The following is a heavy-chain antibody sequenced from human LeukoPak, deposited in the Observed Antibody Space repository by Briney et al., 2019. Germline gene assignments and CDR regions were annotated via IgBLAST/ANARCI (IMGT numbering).Heavy chain of an antibody. Sequence: PGGSLRLSCAASGFTFSGSAMHWVRQASGKGLEWVGRIRSKANSYATAYAASVKGRFTISRDDSKNTAYLQMNSLKTEDTAVYYCTSEYSGSYPDDYYYYGMDVWGQGTTVTVSS. CDR1: GFTFSGSA. V-gene: IGHV3-73*01. CDR3: TSEYSGSYPDDYYYYGMDV. J-gene: IGHJ6*02. D-gene: IGHD1-26*01. CDR2: IRSKANSYAT.